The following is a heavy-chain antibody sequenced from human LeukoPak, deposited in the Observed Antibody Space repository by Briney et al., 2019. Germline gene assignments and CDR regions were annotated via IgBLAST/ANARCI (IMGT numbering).Heavy chain of an antibody. J-gene: IGHJ4*02. CDR2: ISSSDTI. V-gene: IGHV3-48*01. D-gene: IGHD6-19*01. CDR3: GRAVAGRFDY. Sequence: GWSLRLSCATSGFTFRSYTMNWFRQAPWKGLEWVSYISSSDTIYQADSVKGRFTISRDNAKNSLYLQMNSLRAEDTAVYYCGRAVAGRFDYWGQGTLVTVSS. CDR1: GFTFRSYT.